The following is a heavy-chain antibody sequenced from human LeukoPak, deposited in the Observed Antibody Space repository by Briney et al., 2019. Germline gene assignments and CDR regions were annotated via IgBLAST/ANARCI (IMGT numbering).Heavy chain of an antibody. CDR3: AKSHYDSSGSHADAFDI. CDR1: GYTFTGYY. J-gene: IGHJ3*02. CDR2: INPNSGGT. Sequence: ASVKVSCKASGYTFTGYYMHWVRQAPGQGLEWMGWINPNSGGTNYAQKFQGWVTMTRDTSISTAYMELSRLRSDDTAVYYCAKSHYDSSGSHADAFDIWGQGTMVTVSS. V-gene: IGHV1-2*04. D-gene: IGHD3-22*01.